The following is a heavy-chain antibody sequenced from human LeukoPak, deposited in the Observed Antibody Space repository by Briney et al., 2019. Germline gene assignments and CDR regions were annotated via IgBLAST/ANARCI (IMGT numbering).Heavy chain of an antibody. CDR1: GGSFSGYY. V-gene: IGHV4-34*01. CDR3: ARAGDGMDV. Sequence: SETLSLTCAVYGGSFSGYYWSWIRQPPGKGLEWIGEINHSGSTNYNPSLKSRVTISVDRSKNQFSLKLSSVTAADTAVYYCARAGDGMDVWGQGTTVTVSS. CDR2: INHSGST. J-gene: IGHJ6*02.